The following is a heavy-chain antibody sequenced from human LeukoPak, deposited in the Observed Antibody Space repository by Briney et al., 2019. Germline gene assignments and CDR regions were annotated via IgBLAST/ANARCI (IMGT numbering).Heavy chain of an antibody. Sequence: GGSLRLSCEASGFTFSSHLMHWVRQAPGKGLVWVSYISPSGDSTVYAESVKGQFTISRDNSKNMLYLQMDSLRAEDTAIYYCVRKVYYYMDVWGKGTTVTVSS. V-gene: IGHV3-23*01. J-gene: IGHJ6*03. CDR3: VRKVYYYMDV. CDR1: GFTFSSHL. CDR2: ISPSGDST.